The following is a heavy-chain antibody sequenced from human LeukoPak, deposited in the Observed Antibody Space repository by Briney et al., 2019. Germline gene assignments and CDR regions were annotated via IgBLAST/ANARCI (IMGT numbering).Heavy chain of an antibody. J-gene: IGHJ4*02. CDR2: IRYDGSNK. CDR3: ARDGSSCPDY. V-gene: IGHV3-30*02. D-gene: IGHD6-13*01. CDR1: GFTFSSYG. Sequence: GGSLRLSCAASGFTFSSYGMHWVRQAPGKGLEWVAFIRYDGSNKYYADSVKGRFTISRDNAKNSLYLQMNSLRAEDTAVYYCARDGSSCPDYWGQGTLVTVSS.